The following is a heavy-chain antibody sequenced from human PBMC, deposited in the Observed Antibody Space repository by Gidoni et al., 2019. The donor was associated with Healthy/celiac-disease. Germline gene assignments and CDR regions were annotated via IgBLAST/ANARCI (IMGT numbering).Heavy chain of an antibody. V-gene: IGHV3-21*01. CDR2: ISSSSSYI. CDR1: GFTLSSYS. Sequence: CPASGFTLSSYSMNWVRQAPGKGLEWVSSISSSSSYIYYADSVKGRFTISRDNAKNSLYLQMNSLRAEDTAVYYCARAEKTDYYDSSGYTYFDYWGQGTLVTVSS. J-gene: IGHJ4*02. D-gene: IGHD3-22*01. CDR3: ARAEKTDYYDSSGYTYFDY.